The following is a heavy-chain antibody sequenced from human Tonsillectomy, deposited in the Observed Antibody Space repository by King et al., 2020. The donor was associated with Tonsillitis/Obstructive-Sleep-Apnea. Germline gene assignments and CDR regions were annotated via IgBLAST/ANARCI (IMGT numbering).Heavy chain of an antibody. CDR3: AKDRGWSGYYTGWFDP. CDR1: GFTFSSYA. CDR2: ISGSGGST. V-gene: IGHV3-23*04. J-gene: IGHJ5*02. D-gene: IGHD3-3*01. Sequence: VQLVESGGGLVQPGGSLRLSCAASGFTFSSYAMSWVRQAPGKGLEWVSAISGSGGSTYYADSVKGRFTISRDNSKNTLYLQMNSLRAEDTGVYYCAKDRGWSGYYTGWFDPWGQGTLVTVSS.